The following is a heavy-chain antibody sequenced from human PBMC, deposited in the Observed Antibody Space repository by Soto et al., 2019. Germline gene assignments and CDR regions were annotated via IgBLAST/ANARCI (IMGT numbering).Heavy chain of an antibody. CDR1: GYSFTNYW. J-gene: IGHJ4*02. D-gene: IGHD6-13*01. V-gene: IGHV5-51*01. CDR2: IYPGDSDT. Sequence: GESLKISCKASGYSFTNYWIGWVRQMPGKGLEWMGIIYPGDSDTRYSPSFQGQVTISADKSISTAYLQWSSLKASDTAMYYCARHYPGRTAATKNNYFDYWGQGTLVTVSS. CDR3: ARHYPGRTAATKNNYFDY.